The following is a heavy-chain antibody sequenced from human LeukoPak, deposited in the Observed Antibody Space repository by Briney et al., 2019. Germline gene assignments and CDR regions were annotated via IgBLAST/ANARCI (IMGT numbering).Heavy chain of an antibody. CDR1: GGSSSGYY. D-gene: IGHD3-10*01. J-gene: IGHJ4*02. CDR2: INHSGST. Sequence: LSETLSLTCAVYGGSSSGYYWSWIRQPPGKGLEWIGEINHSGSTNYNPSLKSRVTISVDTSKNQFSLKLSSVTAADTAVYYCARGLPAYGSGSYFYYFDYWAREPWSPSPQ. V-gene: IGHV4-34*01. CDR3: ARGLPAYGSGSYFYYFDY.